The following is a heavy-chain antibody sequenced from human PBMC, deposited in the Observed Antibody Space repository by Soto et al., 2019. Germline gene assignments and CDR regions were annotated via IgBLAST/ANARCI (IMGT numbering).Heavy chain of an antibody. Sequence: PGGSLRLSCAASGFTFSSYSMNWVRQAPGKGLEWVSSIGSSSSYIYYADSVKGRFTISRDNAKNSLYLQMNSLRAEDTAVYYCARDPDPTYYDYIWGSYPDTFDYWGQGTLVTVSS. CDR2: IGSSSSYI. CDR1: GFTFSSYS. CDR3: ARDPDPTYYDYIWGSYPDTFDY. J-gene: IGHJ4*02. V-gene: IGHV3-21*01. D-gene: IGHD3-16*02.